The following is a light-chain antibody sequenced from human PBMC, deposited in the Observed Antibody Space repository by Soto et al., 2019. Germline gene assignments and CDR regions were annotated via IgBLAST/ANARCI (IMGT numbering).Light chain of an antibody. V-gene: IGLV2-14*01. J-gene: IGLJ1*01. CDR2: KVS. CDR3: SSHTSSTDYV. Sequence: QSALTQPASVSGSPGQSITISCTGTSSDVGGYNYVSWYQQHPGKAPKLMIYKVSNRPSGVSNRFSGSKSGNTASLTISGLQAEDEADYYCSSHTSSTDYVFGTGTKVTVL. CDR1: SSDVGGYNY.